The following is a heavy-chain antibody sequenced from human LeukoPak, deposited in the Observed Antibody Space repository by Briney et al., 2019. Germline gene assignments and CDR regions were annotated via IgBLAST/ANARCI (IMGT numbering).Heavy chain of an antibody. D-gene: IGHD3-22*01. Sequence: PSETLSLTCTVSGGSISSYYWSWIRQPPGKGLEWIGYIYYSGSTNYNPSLKSRVTISVDTSKNQFSLKLSSVTAADTAVYYCARVVVLGSLYYYYGMDVWGQGTTVTVPS. CDR2: IYYSGST. CDR1: GGSISSYY. J-gene: IGHJ6*02. V-gene: IGHV4-59*01. CDR3: ARVVVLGSLYYYYGMDV.